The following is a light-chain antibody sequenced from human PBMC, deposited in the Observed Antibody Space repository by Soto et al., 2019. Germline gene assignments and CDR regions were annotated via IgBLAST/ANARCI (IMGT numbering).Light chain of an antibody. V-gene: IGKV3-20*01. Sequence: EIVLTQSPDTLSLSPGERVTLSCRASQSVSSSYVAWYQQKPDQAPRLLMYGASSRAAGIPDRFTGSGSGTDFTLTISSLEPEDFAVYYCQQYGSSPMTFGQGTKRLIK. CDR1: QSVSSSY. J-gene: IGKJ2*01. CDR2: GAS. CDR3: QQYGSSPMT.